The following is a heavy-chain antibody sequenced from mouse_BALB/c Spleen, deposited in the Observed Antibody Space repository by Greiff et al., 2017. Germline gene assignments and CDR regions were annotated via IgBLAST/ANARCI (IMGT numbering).Heavy chain of an antibody. J-gene: IGHJ3*01. CDR1: GFTFSDYG. CDR3: ARGVRGFAY. D-gene: IGHD2-14*01. V-gene: IGHV5-15*02. CDR2: ISNLACSI. Sequence: EVKLMESGGGLVQPGGSRKLSCAASGFTFSDYGMAWVRQAPGKGLEWVAFISNLACSIYYADTVTGRFTISRENAKNTLYLEMSSLRSEDTAMYYCARGVRGFAYWGQGTLVTVSA.